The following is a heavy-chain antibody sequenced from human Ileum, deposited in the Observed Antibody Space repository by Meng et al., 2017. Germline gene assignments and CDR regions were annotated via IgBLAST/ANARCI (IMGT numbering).Heavy chain of an antibody. V-gene: IGHV1-18*01. CDR1: GYTFTSTNYG. CDR3: ARDQIGDYVWDY. CDR2: VSTYNDDT. J-gene: IGHJ4*02. D-gene: IGHD4-17*01. Sequence: QVQLVQSAAEVKKPGASVKVSCKASGYTFTSTNYGISWMRQAPGQGLEWMGWVSTYNDDTNHVQKFQDRVTMTTDTSTSTVYMELRSLRSDDTAVYYCARDQIGDYVWDYWGQGTLVTVSS.